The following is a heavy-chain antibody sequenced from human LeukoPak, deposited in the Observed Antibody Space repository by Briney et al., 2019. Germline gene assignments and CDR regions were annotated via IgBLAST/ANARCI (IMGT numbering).Heavy chain of an antibody. Sequence: SETLSLTCAVYGGSFSGYYWSWIRQPPGKGLEWIGEINHNGSTNYNPSLKSRVTISVDTSKNQFSLKLSSVTAADTAVYYCASNYRPGIADQGDYWGQGTLVTVSS. CDR3: ASNYRPGIADQGDY. V-gene: IGHV4-34*01. CDR1: GGSFSGYY. D-gene: IGHD6-13*01. CDR2: INHNGST. J-gene: IGHJ4*02.